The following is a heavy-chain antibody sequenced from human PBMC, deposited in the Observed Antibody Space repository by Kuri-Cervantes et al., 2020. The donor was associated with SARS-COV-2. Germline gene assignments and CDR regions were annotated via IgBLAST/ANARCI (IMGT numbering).Heavy chain of an antibody. J-gene: IGHJ3*02. V-gene: IGHV3-7*01. CDR1: GFTFSSYW. CDR3: ARTTYGSGSYWDDAFDI. Sequence: GGSLRLSCVASGFTFSSYWMSWVRQAPGKGLEWVANIKQDGSEKYYVDSVKGRFTISRDNAKNSLYLQMNSLRAEDTAVYYCARTTYGSGSYWDDAFDIWGQGTMVTVSS. CDR2: IKQDGSEK. D-gene: IGHD3-10*01.